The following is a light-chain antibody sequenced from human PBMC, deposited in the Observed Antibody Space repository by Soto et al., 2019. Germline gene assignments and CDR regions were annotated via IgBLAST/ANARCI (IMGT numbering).Light chain of an antibody. CDR2: DAS. Sequence: DIQMTQSPSSLSSSVGDIFTITCQASQDISNYLNWYQQKPGKAPKLLIYDASNLETGVPSRFSGSGSGTDFTFTISSLQPEDIATYYCQQYDNLEAFGPGTKVDIK. J-gene: IGKJ3*01. V-gene: IGKV1-33*01. CDR3: QQYDNLEA. CDR1: QDISNY.